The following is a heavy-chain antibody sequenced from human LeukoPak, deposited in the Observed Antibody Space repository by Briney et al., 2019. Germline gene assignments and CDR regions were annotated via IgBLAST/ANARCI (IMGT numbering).Heavy chain of an antibody. CDR2: IYTSGST. D-gene: IGHD3-10*01. Sequence: PSQTLSLTCTVSGGSISSGSYYWSWIRQPAGKGLEWIGRIYTSGSTNYNPSLKSRVTISVDTSKNQFSLKLSSVTAADTAVYYCARLRSAMVRGGSFDYWGQGTLVTVSS. CDR3: ARLRSAMVRGGSFDY. CDR1: GGSISSGSYY. J-gene: IGHJ4*02. V-gene: IGHV4-61*02.